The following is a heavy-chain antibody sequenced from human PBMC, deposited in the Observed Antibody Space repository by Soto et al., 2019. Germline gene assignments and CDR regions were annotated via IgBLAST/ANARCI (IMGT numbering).Heavy chain of an antibody. J-gene: IGHJ5*02. CDR2: IWPDGNNK. CDR1: GFTFSNYG. CDR3: ARAGLVATTQLDWFDP. V-gene: IGHV3-33*01. D-gene: IGHD1-26*01. Sequence: QVQLVESGGGVAQPGRPLRLSCAASGFTFSNYGMHWVRQAPGKGLEWVAAIWPDGNNKLYSDSVKGRFTISRDNSENTLYLEMNSLRADDTAVYYCARAGLVATTQLDWFDPWGQGTLVTVSS.